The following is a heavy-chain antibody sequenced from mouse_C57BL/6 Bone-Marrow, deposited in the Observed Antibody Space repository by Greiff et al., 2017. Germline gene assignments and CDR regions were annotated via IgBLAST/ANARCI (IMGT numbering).Heavy chain of an antibody. CDR3: TTVVHY. CDR1: AFNIKDDY. Sequence: EVQLQQSGAELVRPGASVKLSCTASAFNIKDDYMHWVKHRPEQGLEWIGWIDPENGDTESASKFQGKATITADTSSNTAYLQRSSLPSEDTAVYYCTTVVHYWGQGTTLTVSS. CDR2: IDPENGDT. D-gene: IGHD1-1*01. J-gene: IGHJ2*01. V-gene: IGHV14-4*01.